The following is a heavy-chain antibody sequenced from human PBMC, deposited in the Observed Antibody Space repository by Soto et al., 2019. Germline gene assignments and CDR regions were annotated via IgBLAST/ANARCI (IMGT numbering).Heavy chain of an antibody. D-gene: IGHD3-3*01. CDR1: GFTFDDYT. V-gene: IGHV3-43*01. Sequence: GGSLRLSCAASGFTFDDYTMHWVRQAPGKGLEWVSLISWDGGSTYYADSVKGRFTISRDNSKNSLYLQMNSLRTEDTALYYCAKDMPPRLSNPIYQTYYDFWSGFQQSFGMDVWGQGTTVTVSS. J-gene: IGHJ6*02. CDR2: ISWDGGST. CDR3: AKDMPPRLSNPIYQTYYDFWSGFQQSFGMDV.